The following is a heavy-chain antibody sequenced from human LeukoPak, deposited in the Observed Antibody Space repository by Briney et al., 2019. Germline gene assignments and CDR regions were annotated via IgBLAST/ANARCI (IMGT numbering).Heavy chain of an antibody. J-gene: IGHJ5*02. D-gene: IGHD3-10*02. Sequence: GESLKISCKGSGYSFTTYWIGWVRQLPGKSLEWMGIIYPGDSDTRYSPSFQGQVTISADKSISTAYLQWNSLKASDTAIYYCARYGRGVGASRDWFDPWGQATLVTVSS. CDR2: IYPGDSDT. CDR1: GYSFTTYW. CDR3: ARYGRGVGASRDWFDP. V-gene: IGHV5-51*01.